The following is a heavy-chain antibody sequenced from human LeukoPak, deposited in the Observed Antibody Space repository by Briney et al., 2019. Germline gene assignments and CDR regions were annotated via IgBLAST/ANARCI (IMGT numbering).Heavy chain of an antibody. J-gene: IGHJ4*02. CDR3: ARDLTTVTTLLGY. Sequence: ASVKVSCKASGYNFEILGISWVRQAPGQGLEWMGWISAYNGNTNYAQKLQGRVTMTTDTSTSTAYMELRSLRSDDTAVYYCARDLTTVTTLLGYWGQGTLVTVSS. CDR2: ISAYNGNT. V-gene: IGHV1-18*01. D-gene: IGHD4-17*01. CDR1: GYNFEILG.